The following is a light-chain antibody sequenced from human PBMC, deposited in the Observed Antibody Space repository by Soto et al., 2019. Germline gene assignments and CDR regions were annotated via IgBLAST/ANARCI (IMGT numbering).Light chain of an antibody. CDR3: ATRDNSLSRWV. Sequence: QSVLTQPPSAPGTPGQRVTISCSGPSSNIGTNYVYWYKQLPGTAPKLLIYCNDQRPSGVPDRLSGSKSGTSASLAISGLRSEDEADYYCATRDNSLSRWVFGGGTQLTVL. CDR2: CND. CDR1: SSNIGTNY. V-gene: IGLV1-47*02. J-gene: IGLJ3*02.